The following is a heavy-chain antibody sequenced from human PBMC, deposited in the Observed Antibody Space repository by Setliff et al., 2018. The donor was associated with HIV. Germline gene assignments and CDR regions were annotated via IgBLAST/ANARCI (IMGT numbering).Heavy chain of an antibody. CDR1: GYSFISYW. CDR3: ATPISITSGTAFDY. J-gene: IGHJ4*02. CDR2: IYPGDSNT. V-gene: IGHV5-51*01. Sequence: GESLKISCKGSGYSFISYWIGWVRQMPGKGLEWMGIIYPGDSNTKYSPSFQGQVTLSVDKSISTAYLQWSSLKASDTAMYYCATPISITSGTAFDYWGQGTLVTVSS. D-gene: IGHD2-2*01.